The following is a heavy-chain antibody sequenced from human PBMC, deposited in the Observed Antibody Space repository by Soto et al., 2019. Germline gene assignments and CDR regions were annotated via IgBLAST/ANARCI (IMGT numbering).Heavy chain of an antibody. D-gene: IGHD1-26*01. CDR3: ARAPSGSYPEFDY. CDR2: ITYDGSNQ. V-gene: IGHV3-30-3*01. CDR1: GFIFSSYT. J-gene: IGHJ4*02. Sequence: GGSLRLSCSASGFIFSSYTMHWVRQAPGKGLEWVGVITYDGSNQYYADSVKGRFTISRDNSRNMLFLQMNSLRPDDTAVYYCARAPSGSYPEFDYWGQGTLVTVSS.